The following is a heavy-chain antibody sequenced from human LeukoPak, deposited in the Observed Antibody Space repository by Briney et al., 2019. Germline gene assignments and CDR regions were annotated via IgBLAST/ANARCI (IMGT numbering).Heavy chain of an antibody. CDR2: IYHSGST. CDR1: GYSISSGYY. D-gene: IGHD3-9*01. J-gene: IGHJ4*02. Sequence: PSETLSLTCAVSGYSISSGYYWGWIRQPPGQGLEWIGSIYHSGSTYYNPSLKSRVTISVDTSKNQFSLKLSSVTAADTAVYYCARGSYYDILTAWAYYFDYWGQGTLVTVSS. CDR3: ARGSYYDILTAWAYYFDY. V-gene: IGHV4-38-2*01.